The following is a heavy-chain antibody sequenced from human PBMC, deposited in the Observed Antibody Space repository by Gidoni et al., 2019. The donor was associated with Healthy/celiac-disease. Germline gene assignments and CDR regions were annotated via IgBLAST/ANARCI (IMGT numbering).Heavy chain of an antibody. D-gene: IGHD3-10*01. Sequence: EVQLVESGGGLVQPGGSLKLSCAASGFTFSGSAMHWVRQASGKGLGWVGRIRSKANSYATAYAASVKGRFTISRDDSKNTAYLQMNSLKTEDTAVYYCTRVTMVRGDPGADAFDIWGQGTMVTVSS. CDR3: TRVTMVRGDPGADAFDI. J-gene: IGHJ3*02. CDR2: IRSKANSYAT. V-gene: IGHV3-73*02. CDR1: GFTFSGSA.